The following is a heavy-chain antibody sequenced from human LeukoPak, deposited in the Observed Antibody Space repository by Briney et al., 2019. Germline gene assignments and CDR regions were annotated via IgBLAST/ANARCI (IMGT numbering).Heavy chain of an antibody. Sequence: GGSLRLSCATSGFTFSSYWMTWVRQAPGKGLEWVANIKQDGNEKYYVDSVKGRFTISRDNAKNSLYLQMNSLRAEDTAVYYCARPLGKGQDYWGQGTLVTVSS. J-gene: IGHJ4*02. CDR2: IKQDGNEK. CDR1: GFTFSSYW. V-gene: IGHV3-7*03. D-gene: IGHD7-27*01. CDR3: ARPLGKGQDY.